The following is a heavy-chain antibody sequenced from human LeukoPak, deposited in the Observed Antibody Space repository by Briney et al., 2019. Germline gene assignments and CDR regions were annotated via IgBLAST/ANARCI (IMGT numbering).Heavy chain of an antibody. CDR1: GFTFSSHL. J-gene: IGHJ4*02. D-gene: IGHD1-14*01. CDR3: VRKFATGD. Sequence: GGSLRLSCAASGFTFSSHLMHWVRQAQGTGLVWVSSAKSDGTATNYADSVKGRFTISRDNAKNTLYLQMNSLRVEDTAVYYCVRKFATGDWGQGTLVTVSS. V-gene: IGHV3-74*01. CDR2: AKSDGTAT.